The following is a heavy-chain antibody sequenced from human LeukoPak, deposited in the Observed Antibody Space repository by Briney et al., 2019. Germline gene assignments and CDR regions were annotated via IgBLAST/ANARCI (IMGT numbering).Heavy chain of an antibody. CDR3: AKDLKVIVPSGMDV. Sequence: GGSLRLSCAASGFTFSSYAMNWVRQAPGKGLEWVSVISGSGGSTYYADSVKGRFTISRDNSKNTLYVQMNSLRAEDTAVYYCAKDLKVIVPSGMDVWGQGTTVTVSS. D-gene: IGHD1-26*01. J-gene: IGHJ6*02. V-gene: IGHV3-23*01. CDR1: GFTFSSYA. CDR2: ISGSGGST.